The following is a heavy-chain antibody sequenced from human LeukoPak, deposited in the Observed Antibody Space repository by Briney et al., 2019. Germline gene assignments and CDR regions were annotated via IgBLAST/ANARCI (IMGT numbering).Heavy chain of an antibody. J-gene: IGHJ3*02. V-gene: IGHV2-5*02. D-gene: IGHD4-17*01. CDR3: AHTGGPTTVTTYGAFDI. CDR1: GFSLSTRGVG. Sequence: SGPTLVKPTQTLTLTCTFSGFSLSTRGVGVGWIRQPPGKALEWLALISWDDDKRYSPSLKSRLTITKDTSKNQVVLTMTNTDPVDTATYYCAHTGGPTTVTTYGAFDIWGQGTMVTVSS. CDR2: ISWDDDK.